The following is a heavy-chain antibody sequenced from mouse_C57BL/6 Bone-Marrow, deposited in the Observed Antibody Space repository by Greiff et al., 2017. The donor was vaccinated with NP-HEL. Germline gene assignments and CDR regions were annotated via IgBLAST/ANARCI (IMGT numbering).Heavy chain of an antibody. CDR2: ISSGGSYT. V-gene: IGHV5-6*01. CDR1: GFTFSSYG. Sequence: EVQRVESGGDLVKPGGSLKLSCAASGFTFSSYGMSWVRQTPDKRLEWVATISSGGSYTYYPDSVKGRFTISRDNAKNTLYLQMSSLKSEDTAMYYCARQTPYYYGSSYVGRAMDYWGQGTSVTVSS. D-gene: IGHD1-1*01. CDR3: ARQTPYYYGSSYVGRAMDY. J-gene: IGHJ4*01.